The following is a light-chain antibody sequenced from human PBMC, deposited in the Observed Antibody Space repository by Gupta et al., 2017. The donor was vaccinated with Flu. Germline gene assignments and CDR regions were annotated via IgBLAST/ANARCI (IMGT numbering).Light chain of an antibody. V-gene: IGKV4-1*01. Sequence: DIVMTQSPDSLAVSLGERATINCKSSRSVLYTSNNKNYLAWLQQKPGQPPKVVIYWASTRESGVPDRFSGSGSGTDFTLTISGLQAEDVAVYSCQQYFTSPWTFGQGTKVEIK. CDR3: QQYFTSPWT. CDR2: WAS. CDR1: RSVLYTSNNKNY. J-gene: IGKJ1*01.